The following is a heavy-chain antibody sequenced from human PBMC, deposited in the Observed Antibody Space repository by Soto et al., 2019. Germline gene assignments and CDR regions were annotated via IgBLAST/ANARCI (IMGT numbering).Heavy chain of an antibody. CDR1: GGSISSYY. Sequence: SETLSLTCTVSGGSISSYYWSWIRQPPGKGLERIGYIYYSGSTNYNPSLKSRVTISVDTSKNQFSLKLSSVTAADTAVYYCARREVPAATGWFDPWGQGTLVTVSS. D-gene: IGHD2-2*01. V-gene: IGHV4-59*08. CDR3: ARREVPAATGWFDP. J-gene: IGHJ5*02. CDR2: IYYSGST.